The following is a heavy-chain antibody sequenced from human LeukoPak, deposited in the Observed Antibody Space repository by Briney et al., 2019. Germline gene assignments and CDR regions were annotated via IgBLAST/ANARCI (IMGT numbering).Heavy chain of an antibody. CDR3: ARHQDSYYYDSSGLDY. Sequence: SETLSLTCTVSGGSIRNYYWSWIRQPPGKGLEGIGYIYYTGSTNYNPSLKSRVTISVDTSKNQFSLKLSSVPAADTAVYYCARHQDSYYYDSSGLDYWGQGTLVTVSS. J-gene: IGHJ4*02. CDR1: GGSIRNYY. D-gene: IGHD3-22*01. CDR2: IYYTGST. V-gene: IGHV4-59*08.